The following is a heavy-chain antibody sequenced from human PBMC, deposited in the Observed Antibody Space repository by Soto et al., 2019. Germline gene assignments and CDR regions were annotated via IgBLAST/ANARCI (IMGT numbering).Heavy chain of an antibody. CDR2: INPNSGGT. CDR3: ARVILDIVVVPAAMDP. CDR1: GYTFTGYY. D-gene: IGHD2-2*01. V-gene: IGHV1-2*02. Sequence: GASVKVSCKASGYTFTGYYMHWVRQAPGQGLEWMGWINPNSGGTNYAQKFQGRVTMTRDTSISTAYMELSRLRSDDTAVYYCARVILDIVVVPAAMDPWGQGTLVTVS. J-gene: IGHJ5*02.